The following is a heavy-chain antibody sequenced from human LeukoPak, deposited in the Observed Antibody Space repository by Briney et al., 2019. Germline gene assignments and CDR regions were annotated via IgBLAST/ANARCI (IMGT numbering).Heavy chain of an antibody. Sequence: ASMKVSCKASGYTFTGYYMHWVRQAPGQGLEWMGWINPKSGGTNYAQKLQGRVTMTRDTSISTAFMELSRLRSDDTAVYYCATMTTVTSSWFDPWGQGTLVTVSS. CDR3: ATMTTVTSSWFDP. D-gene: IGHD4-11*01. J-gene: IGHJ5*02. V-gene: IGHV1-2*02. CDR1: GYTFTGYY. CDR2: INPKSGGT.